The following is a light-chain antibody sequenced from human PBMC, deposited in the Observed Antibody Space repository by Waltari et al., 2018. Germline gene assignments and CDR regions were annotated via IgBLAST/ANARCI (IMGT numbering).Light chain of an antibody. CDR2: QVA. V-gene: IGKV2-30*01. Sequence: DVVLTQSPLSLAVTLGQPASISCRSSQSLVKSDGNTYLNWFQQRPGHSPRRLIYQVANRDSRVPDRVSGSGSDTDFTLKISRVEAEDVGIYYCMQGTHWPPYTFGQGTKLEIK. CDR3: MQGTHWPPYT. J-gene: IGKJ2*01. CDR1: QSLVKSDGNTY.